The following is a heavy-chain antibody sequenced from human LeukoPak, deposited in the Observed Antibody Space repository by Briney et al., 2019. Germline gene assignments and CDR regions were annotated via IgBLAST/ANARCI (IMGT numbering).Heavy chain of an antibody. Sequence: GRSLRLSCAASGFSLSSYGMHWVRQAPGKGLEWVAVIWYDGSNKYYADSVKGRFTISRDNSKNTLYLQMNSLRAEDTAVYYYARAYCSGGSCPNFDYWGQGTLVTVSS. J-gene: IGHJ4*02. D-gene: IGHD2-15*01. CDR2: IWYDGSNK. CDR3: ARAYCSGGSCPNFDY. V-gene: IGHV3-33*08. CDR1: GFSLSSYG.